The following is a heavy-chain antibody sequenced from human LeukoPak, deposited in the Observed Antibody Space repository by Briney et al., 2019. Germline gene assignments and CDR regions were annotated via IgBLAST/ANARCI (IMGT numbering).Heavy chain of an antibody. V-gene: IGHV1-69*13. CDR1: GGTFSSYA. Sequence: GASVKVSCKASGGTFSSYAISWVRQAPGQGLEWMGGIIPIFGTANYAQKFQGRVTITADESTSTAYMELSSLRSEDTAVYYCARLPIQVGPFDFWGQGTLVTVSS. CDR3: ARLPIQVGPFDF. CDR2: IIPIFGTA. J-gene: IGHJ4*02.